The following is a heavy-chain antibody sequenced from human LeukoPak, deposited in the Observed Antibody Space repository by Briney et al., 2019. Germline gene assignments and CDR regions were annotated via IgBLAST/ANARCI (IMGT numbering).Heavy chain of an antibody. V-gene: IGHV4-31*03. Sequence: SETLSLTCTVSGGSISSGGYCWSWIRQHPGKGLEWIGYIYYSGSTYYNPSLKSRVTISVDTSKNQFSLKLSSVTAADTAVYYCARSFSVPAASYYFDYWGQGTLVTVSS. CDR1: GGSISSGGYC. J-gene: IGHJ4*02. D-gene: IGHD2-2*01. CDR2: IYYSGST. CDR3: ARSFSVPAASYYFDY.